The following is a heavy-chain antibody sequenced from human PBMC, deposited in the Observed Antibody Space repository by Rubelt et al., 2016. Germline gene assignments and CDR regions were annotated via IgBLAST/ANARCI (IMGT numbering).Heavy chain of an antibody. CDR2: INHSGST. CDR1: GGSFSGYY. CDR3: ARGRRGSSSWLGRDYYGMDV. V-gene: IGHV4-34*01. J-gene: IGHJ6*02. Sequence: QVQLQQWGAGLLKPSETLSLTCAVYGGSFSGYYWSWIRQPPGKGLEWIGEINHSGSTNYNPSLKSRVTISVGRAKNPFALKLSSVTAADTAVYYWARGRRGSSSWLGRDYYGMDVWGQGTTVTVSS. D-gene: IGHD6-13*01.